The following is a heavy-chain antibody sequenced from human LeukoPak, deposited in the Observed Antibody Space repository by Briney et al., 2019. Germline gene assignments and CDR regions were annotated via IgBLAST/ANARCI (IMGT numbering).Heavy chain of an antibody. CDR3: ARGGLMVHAHDAFDI. Sequence: PSETLSVTCTVSGGAISSYYWSWVRQPPGKGLEWIGYMFYSGSTNSNPSLKSRLTISVDTSKNQFSLKLTSVTAADTAVYYCARGGLMVHAHDAFDIWGQGTMVTVSS. D-gene: IGHD2-8*01. CDR2: MFYSGST. J-gene: IGHJ3*02. CDR1: GGAISSYY. V-gene: IGHV4-59*08.